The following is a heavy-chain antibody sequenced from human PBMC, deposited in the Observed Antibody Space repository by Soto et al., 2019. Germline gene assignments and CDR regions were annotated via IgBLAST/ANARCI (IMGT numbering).Heavy chain of an antibody. Sequence: PGGSLRLSCAASGFTFSNAWMNWVRQAPGKGLEWVGRIKSKTDGGTTDYAAPVKGRFTISRDDSKNTLYLQMNSLKTEDTAVYYCTPTGYSSSWYSYYYYGMDVWGQGTTATVSS. CDR3: TPTGYSSSWYSYYYYGMDV. D-gene: IGHD6-13*01. V-gene: IGHV3-15*07. J-gene: IGHJ6*02. CDR1: GFTFSNAW. CDR2: IKSKTDGGTT.